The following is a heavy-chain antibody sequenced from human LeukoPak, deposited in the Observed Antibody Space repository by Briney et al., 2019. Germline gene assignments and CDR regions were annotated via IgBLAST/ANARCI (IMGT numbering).Heavy chain of an antibody. CDR3: ARGVAAAGTTLDY. J-gene: IGHJ4*02. V-gene: IGHV3-30*02. CDR1: GFTFSSYG. Sequence: GGSLRLSCAASGFTFSSYGMHWVRQAPGKGLEWVVFIRYDGSNKYYADSVKGRFTISRDNSKNTLYLQMNSLRAEDTAVYYCARGVAAAGTTLDYWGQGTLVTVSS. D-gene: IGHD6-13*01. CDR2: IRYDGSNK.